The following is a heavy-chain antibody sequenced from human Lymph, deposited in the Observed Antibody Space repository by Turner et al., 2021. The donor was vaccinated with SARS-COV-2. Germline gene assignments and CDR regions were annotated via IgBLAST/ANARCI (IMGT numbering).Heavy chain of an antibody. V-gene: IGHV3-30-3*01. CDR3: ARDSSGSGTLDY. CDR2: ISYDGSNK. J-gene: IGHJ4*02. CDR1: GFTFNNYP. Sequence: QVQLVESGEGVVQPGRYLRLSCAASGFTFNNYPMTWVRQAPGKGLEWVAVISYDGSNKYYAYSVKCRFTIARDNSKNTLYLQMNSLRAEDTAVDYCARDSSGSGTLDYWGQGTLVTVSS. D-gene: IGHD3-10*01.